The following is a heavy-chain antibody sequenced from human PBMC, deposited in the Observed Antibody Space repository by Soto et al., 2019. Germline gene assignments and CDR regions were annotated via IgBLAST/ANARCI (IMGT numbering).Heavy chain of an antibody. CDR2: ISYDGSNK. CDR3: AKDTYYHDSSGYYVFDY. D-gene: IGHD3-22*01. V-gene: IGHV3-30*18. J-gene: IGHJ4*02. Sequence: QVHLVESGGGVVQPGRPLRLSCADSGFTFTDYGMHWVRQAPGKGLEWVAVISYDGSNKNYADSVKGRFTISRDNSKNTLYLQMNRLRAEDTAVYYCAKDTYYHDSSGYYVFDYWVQGTLVTVSS. CDR1: GFTFTDYG.